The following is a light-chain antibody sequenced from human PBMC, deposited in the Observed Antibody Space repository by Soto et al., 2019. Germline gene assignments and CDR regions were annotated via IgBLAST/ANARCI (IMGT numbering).Light chain of an antibody. Sequence: QSALTQPASVSGSPGQSITISCTGTSSDVGSYNLVSWYQQHPGKAPKLMIYEDNKRPSGVSNRFSGSKSGNTASLTISGLQAEDEADYYCCSYAGSSTRLFGGGTKLTVL. V-gene: IGLV2-23*01. J-gene: IGLJ3*02. CDR1: SSDVGSYNL. CDR3: CSYAGSSTRL. CDR2: EDN.